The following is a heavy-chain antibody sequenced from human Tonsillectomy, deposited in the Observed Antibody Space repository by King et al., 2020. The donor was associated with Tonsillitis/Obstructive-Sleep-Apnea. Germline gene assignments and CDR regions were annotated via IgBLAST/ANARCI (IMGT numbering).Heavy chain of an antibody. V-gene: IGHV1-69*01. CDR2: IIPIFNTT. CDR3: ARDWEGYSGSFSYYYYMDV. J-gene: IGHJ6*03. CDR1: GATFSNHS. Sequence: VQLVESGAEVKKPGSSVKVSCKASGATFSNHSISWVRQAPGQGLEWMGGIIPIFNTTIYAQKFQDRVTIIADESTSTAYMELSSLRSEDTAVYYCARDWEGYSGSFSYYYYMDVWGKGTAVTVSS. D-gene: IGHD5-12*01.